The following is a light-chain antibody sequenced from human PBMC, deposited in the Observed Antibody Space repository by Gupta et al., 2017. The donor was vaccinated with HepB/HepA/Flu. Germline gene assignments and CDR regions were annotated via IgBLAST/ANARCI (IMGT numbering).Light chain of an antibody. J-gene: IGLJ3*02. V-gene: IGLV2-14*01. CDR3: SSYTYSRWA. CDR1: SGDFGDHNY. CDR2: NVS. Sequence: QSALTQPASVSGSPGQSITISCTGTSGDFGDHNYLSWYQQHPGKAPKVIIYNVSNRPSGVSSRFSGSKSGNTASLTISGLQAEDEADYYCSSYTYSRWAFGGGIKLSVL.